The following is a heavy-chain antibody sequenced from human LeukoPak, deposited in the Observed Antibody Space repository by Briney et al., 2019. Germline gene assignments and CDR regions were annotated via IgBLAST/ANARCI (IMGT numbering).Heavy chain of an antibody. J-gene: IGHJ4*02. CDR3: AKDDYSNYGYFDY. CDR2: ISYDGNNK. Sequence: GGSLRLSCAASGFTFSSYAMHWVRQAPGKGLEWVAVISYDGNNKYYADSVKGRFTISRDNSKNTLYLQMNSLRAEDTAVYYCAKDDYSNYGYFDYWGQGTLVTVSS. V-gene: IGHV3-30-3*01. CDR1: GFTFSSYA. D-gene: IGHD4-11*01.